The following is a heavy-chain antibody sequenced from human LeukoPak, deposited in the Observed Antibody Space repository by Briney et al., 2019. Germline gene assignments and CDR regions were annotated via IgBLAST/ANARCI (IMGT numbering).Heavy chain of an antibody. Sequence: PSETLSLTCTVSGGSLSDYYRGWIRQPPGKGLEWLGYIYYSEITNYNPSLKSRVTISLDTSKNQFSLNLSSVTAADTAVYYCARARFLEWLYAFDIWGQGTMVTVSS. CDR2: IYYSEIT. CDR3: ARARFLEWLYAFDI. D-gene: IGHD3-3*01. CDR1: GGSLSDYY. J-gene: IGHJ3*02. V-gene: IGHV4-59*01.